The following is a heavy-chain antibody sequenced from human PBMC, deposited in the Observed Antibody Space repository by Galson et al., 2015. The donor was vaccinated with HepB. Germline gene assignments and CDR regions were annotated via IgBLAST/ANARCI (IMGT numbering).Heavy chain of an antibody. CDR2: ISGSGGST. Sequence: SLRLSCAASGFTFSSYGMSWVRQAPGKGLEWVSEISGSGGSTYYADSVKGRFTISRDNSKNTLYLQMNSLRAEDTAVYYCAKDLLGQEYQNWFDPWGQGTLVTVSS. V-gene: IGHV3-23*01. J-gene: IGHJ5*02. D-gene: IGHD2-2*01. CDR3: AKDLLGQEYQNWFDP. CDR1: GFTFSSYG.